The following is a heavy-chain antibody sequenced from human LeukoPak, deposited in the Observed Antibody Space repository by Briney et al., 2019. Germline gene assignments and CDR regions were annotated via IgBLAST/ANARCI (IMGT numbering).Heavy chain of an antibody. CDR3: ARYRRGIAAAGRNDAFDI. CDR2: ISGSGGST. Sequence: GGSLRLSCAASGFTFSSYAMSWVRQAPGKGLEGVSAISGSGGSTYYADSVKGRFTISRDNSKNTLYLQMNSLRAEDTAVYYCARYRRGIAAAGRNDAFDIWGQGTMVTVSS. V-gene: IGHV3-23*01. J-gene: IGHJ3*02. D-gene: IGHD6-13*01. CDR1: GFTFSSYA.